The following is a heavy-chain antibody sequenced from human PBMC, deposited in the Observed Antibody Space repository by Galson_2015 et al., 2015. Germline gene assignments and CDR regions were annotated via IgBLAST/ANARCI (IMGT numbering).Heavy chain of an antibody. CDR1: GFTVSSNY. Sequence: SLRLSCAASGFTVSSNYMSWVRQAPGKGLEWVSVIYSGGSTYYADSVKGRFTISRDNSKNTLYLQMNSLRAEDTAVYYCAMVGGPIAVAFDYWGQGTLVTVSS. J-gene: IGHJ4*02. D-gene: IGHD6-19*01. CDR2: IYSGGST. V-gene: IGHV3-53*01. CDR3: AMVGGPIAVAFDY.